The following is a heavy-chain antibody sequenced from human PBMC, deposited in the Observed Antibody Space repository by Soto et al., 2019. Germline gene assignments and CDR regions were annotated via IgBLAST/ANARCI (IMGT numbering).Heavy chain of an antibody. V-gene: IGHV4-4*02. CDR2: IYHSGST. Sequence: QVQLQESGPGLVEPSGTLSLTCAVSGGSVSSTNWWRWVRQPPGKGLEWSGEIYHSGSTYYNPSLKSRVTISVDKSKNQFSLRLRSGTAADTAVYFCARDRAVSARGSFDYWGQGTLVTVSS. J-gene: IGHJ4*02. CDR1: GGSVSSTNW. D-gene: IGHD6-19*01. CDR3: ARDRAVSARGSFDY.